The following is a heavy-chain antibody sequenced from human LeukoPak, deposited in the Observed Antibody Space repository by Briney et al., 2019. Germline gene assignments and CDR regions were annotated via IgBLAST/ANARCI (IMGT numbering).Heavy chain of an antibody. CDR1: GFTFSSYA. V-gene: IGHV3-23*01. CDR2: MSAIGGST. Sequence: SAGSLRLSCAASGFTFSSYAMSWVRQAPGKGMEWVSAMSAIGGSTYHANSVKGRFTISRYNSKNTLHLQMNSLRAEDTAVYYCARSSGYTNGWYNYWGQGTLVTVSS. J-gene: IGHJ4*02. D-gene: IGHD6-19*01. CDR3: ARSSGYTNGWYNY.